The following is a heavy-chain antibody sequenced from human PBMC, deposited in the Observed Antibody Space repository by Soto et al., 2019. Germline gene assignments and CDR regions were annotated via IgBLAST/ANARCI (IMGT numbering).Heavy chain of an antibody. Sequence: QVQLVQSGAEVKKPGSSVKVSCKASGGTFSSYTISWVRQAPGQGLEWMGRIIPILGIANYAQKFQGRVTITADKSTSTAYRELSSLRSEDTAVYFCARGMAVAGKGDVVDGYWGQGTLVTVSS. CDR2: IIPILGIA. CDR3: ARGMAVAGKGDVVDGY. V-gene: IGHV1-69*02. D-gene: IGHD6-19*01. CDR1: GGTFSSYT. J-gene: IGHJ4*02.